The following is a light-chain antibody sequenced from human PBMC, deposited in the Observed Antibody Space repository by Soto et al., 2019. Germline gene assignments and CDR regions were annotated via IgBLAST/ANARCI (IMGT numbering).Light chain of an antibody. CDR3: SSYTSSSIRV. CDR1: SSDVGAYNY. CDR2: DVS. Sequence: QSALTQPASVSGSPGQSITISCTGTSSDVGAYNYVSWYQQHPGKAPKLMLYDVSYRPSGVSNRFSGSKSGNTASLTISGLQAEDEADYYCSSYTSSSIRVFGTGTKVTVL. J-gene: IGLJ1*01. V-gene: IGLV2-14*03.